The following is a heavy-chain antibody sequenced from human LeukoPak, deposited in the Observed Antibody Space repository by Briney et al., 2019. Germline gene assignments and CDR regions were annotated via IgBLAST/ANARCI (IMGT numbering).Heavy chain of an antibody. V-gene: IGHV3-7*05. D-gene: IGHD3-9*01. J-gene: IGHJ4*02. CDR2: IRQDGSEK. Sequence: PGGSLRLSCAASGFTFSNYWMTWVRQAPGRGLEWVANIRQDGSEKYYVDSVKGRFTISRDNAKNSLYLQMNSLRAEDTAVYYCARDFGWLSGFDNWGQGTLVTVSS. CDR1: GFTFSNYW. CDR3: ARDFGWLSGFDN.